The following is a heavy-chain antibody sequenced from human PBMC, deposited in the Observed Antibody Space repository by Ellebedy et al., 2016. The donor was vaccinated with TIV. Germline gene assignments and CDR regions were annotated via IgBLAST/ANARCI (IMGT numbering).Heavy chain of an antibody. V-gene: IGHV5-51*01. CDR1: GYSFTTYW. CDR3: ARHYCSSTSCYGTNYYYGMDV. Sequence: GESLKISCQGSGYSFTTYWIAWVRQMPGKGLEWMGIIYPGDSHTRYSPSFQGQVTISADKSIRTAYLQWRRLKASDTAMYFCARHYCSSTSCYGTNYYYGMDVWGQGTTVTVSS. J-gene: IGHJ6*02. CDR2: IYPGDSHT. D-gene: IGHD2-2*01.